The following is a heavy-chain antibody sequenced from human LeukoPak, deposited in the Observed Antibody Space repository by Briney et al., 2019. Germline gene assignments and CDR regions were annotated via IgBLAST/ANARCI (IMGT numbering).Heavy chain of an antibody. Sequence: GGSLRLSCAASGFTFSSSTMTWVRQSPGKGLEWVSSISSSSTYIYYAGSVKGRFIISRDNAKNSLYLQMNSLRAEDTAVFYCARDFLNAIDIWGQGTMVTVSS. V-gene: IGHV3-21*01. CDR2: ISSSSTYI. CDR1: GFTFSSST. J-gene: IGHJ3*02. D-gene: IGHD2/OR15-2a*01. CDR3: ARDFLNAIDI.